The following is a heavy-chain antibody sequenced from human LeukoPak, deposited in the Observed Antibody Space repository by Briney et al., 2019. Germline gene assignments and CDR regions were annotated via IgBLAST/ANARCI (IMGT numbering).Heavy chain of an antibody. V-gene: IGHV3-30*18. CDR2: ISYDGSSK. CDR1: GFTFSSYG. CDR3: AKNIRGYSYGYFDY. D-gene: IGHD5-18*01. Sequence: PGGSLRLSCAASGFTFSSYGMQWVRQAPGKGLEWVAVISYDGSSKYYADSVKGRFTISRDNSKNTLYLQMNSLRAEDTAVYYCAKNIRGYSYGYFDYWGQGTLVTVSS. J-gene: IGHJ4*02.